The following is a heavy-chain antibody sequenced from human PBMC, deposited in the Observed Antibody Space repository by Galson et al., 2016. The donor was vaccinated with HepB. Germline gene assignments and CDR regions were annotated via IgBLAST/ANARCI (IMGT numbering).Heavy chain of an antibody. D-gene: IGHD2-2*02. Sequence: SLRLSCAASGFTFSDYGMHWVRQAPGKGLEWVAVIWYDGSNKNRADSVEGRFTISRDNSENTLYLQMNSLRADDPAVYYCARAPLTYPSYFDYWGQGTLVTVSS. CDR2: IWYDGSNK. J-gene: IGHJ4*02. CDR3: ARAPLTYPSYFDY. CDR1: GFTFSDYG. V-gene: IGHV3-33*01.